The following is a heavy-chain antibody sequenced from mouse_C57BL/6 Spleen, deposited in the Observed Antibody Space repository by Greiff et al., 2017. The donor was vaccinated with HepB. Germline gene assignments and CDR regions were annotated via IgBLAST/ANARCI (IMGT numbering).Heavy chain of an antibody. CDR2: ISSGGDYI. Sequence: DVQLVESGEGLVKPGGSLKLSCAASGFTFSSYAMSWVRQTPEKRLEWVAYISSGGDYIYYADTVKGRFTISRDNARNTLYLQMSSLKSEDTAMYYCTRALIYYGKGAMDYWGQGTSVTVSS. CDR3: TRALIYYGKGAMDY. CDR1: GFTFSSYA. D-gene: IGHD2-1*01. V-gene: IGHV5-9-1*02. J-gene: IGHJ4*01.